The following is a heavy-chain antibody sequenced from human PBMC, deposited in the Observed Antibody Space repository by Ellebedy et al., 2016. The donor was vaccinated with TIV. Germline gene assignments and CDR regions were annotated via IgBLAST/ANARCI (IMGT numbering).Heavy chain of an antibody. CDR1: GGSISSGGYY. J-gene: IGHJ6*02. CDR2: IYYSGST. V-gene: IGHV4-61*08. D-gene: IGHD3-3*01. Sequence: MPSETLSLTCTVSGGSISSGGYYWSWIRQHPGKGLEWIGYIYYSGSTNYNPSLKSRVTISVDTSKNQFSLKLSSVTAADTAVYYCARVGSYYDFFYGMDVWGQGTTVTVSS. CDR3: ARVGSYYDFFYGMDV.